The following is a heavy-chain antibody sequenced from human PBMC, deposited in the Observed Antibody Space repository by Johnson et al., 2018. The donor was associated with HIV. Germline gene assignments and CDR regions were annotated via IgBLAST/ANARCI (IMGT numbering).Heavy chain of an antibody. Sequence: MQLVESGGGVVQPGMSLRLSCAASGFIFSSYHMHWVRQAPGKGLEWVALISNDGNNKYHADSVKGRFTISRDNSKNTLYLQMNSLRAEDTAVYYCARDLYNYYDSSGCDAFDMWGQGTTVTVSS. D-gene: IGHD3-22*01. CDR3: ARDLYNYYDSSGCDAFDM. J-gene: IGHJ3*02. CDR2: ISNDGNNK. V-gene: IGHV3-30*14. CDR1: GFIFSSYH.